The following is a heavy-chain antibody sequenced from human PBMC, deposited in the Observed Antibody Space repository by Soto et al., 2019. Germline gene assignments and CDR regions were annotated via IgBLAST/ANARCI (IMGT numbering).Heavy chain of an antibody. D-gene: IGHD1-26*01. J-gene: IGHJ4*02. CDR1: GGSISSGGYY. V-gene: IGHV4-31*03. CDR3: ARGSRYSGSYAKSVDY. Sequence: QVQLQESGPGLVKPSQTLSLTCTVSGGSISSGGYYWSWIRQHPGKGLEWIGYIYYSGSTYYNPSLKSRVTISVDTSKNQFALKLSSVTAADTAVYYCARGSRYSGSYAKSVDYWGKGTLVTVSS. CDR2: IYYSGST.